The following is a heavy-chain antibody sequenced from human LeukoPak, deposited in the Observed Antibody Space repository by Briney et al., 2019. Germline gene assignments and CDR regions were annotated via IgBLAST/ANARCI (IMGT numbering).Heavy chain of an antibody. Sequence: KSSETLSLTCAVYGGSFSGYYWSWIRQPPGKGLEWIGEINHSGSTNYNPSLKSRVTISVDTSKNQFSLKLSSVTAADTAVYYCARGNDYVWGSFSTSFDYWGQGTLVTVSS. CDR1: GGSFSGYY. CDR3: ARGNDYVWGSFSTSFDY. CDR2: INHSGST. V-gene: IGHV4-34*01. J-gene: IGHJ4*02. D-gene: IGHD3-16*01.